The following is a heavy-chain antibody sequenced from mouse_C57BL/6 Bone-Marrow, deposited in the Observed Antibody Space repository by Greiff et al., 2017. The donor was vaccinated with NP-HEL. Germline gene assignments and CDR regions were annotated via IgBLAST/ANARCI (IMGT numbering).Heavy chain of an antibody. V-gene: IGHV5-15*01. CDR3: ARQDGNWYYAMDD. Sequence: EVQLVASGGGLVQPGGSLKLSCAASGFTFSDYGMAWVRQAPRKGPEWVAFISNLAYSIYYADPVTGRFTIARENAKNTLYLEMSSLRSEDTAMYYCARQDGNWYYAMDDWGQGTSVTGSS. J-gene: IGHJ4*01. CDR2: ISNLAYSI. D-gene: IGHD2-1*01. CDR1: GFTFSDYG.